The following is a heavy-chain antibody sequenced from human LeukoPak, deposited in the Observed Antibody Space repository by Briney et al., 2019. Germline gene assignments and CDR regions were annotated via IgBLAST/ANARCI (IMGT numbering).Heavy chain of an antibody. CDR2: ISWNSGSI. D-gene: IGHD2-2*01. CDR3: VKGGIVVVPAAMAFDI. V-gene: IGHV3-9*01. CDR1: GFTYDDYA. J-gene: IGHJ3*02. Sequence: PGRSLRLSCAASGFTYDDYAMHWVRHAPGKGLEWVSGISWNSGSIGYADSVKGRFTISRDNAKNSLYLQMNSLRAEDTALYYCVKGGIVVVPAAMAFDIWGQGTMVTVSS.